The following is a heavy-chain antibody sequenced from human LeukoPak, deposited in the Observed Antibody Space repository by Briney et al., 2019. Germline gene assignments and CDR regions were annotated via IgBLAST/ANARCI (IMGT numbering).Heavy chain of an antibody. J-gene: IGHJ6*03. Sequence: GGSLRLSCTGSGFTFGDYAISWVRQAPGKGLEWVGFIRSKAYGGTTEYAASVKGRFTISRDDSKSIAYLQMNSLKTEDTAVYYCTRDVLAGLYYYYYYYMDVWGKGTTVTVSS. V-gene: IGHV3-49*04. CDR2: IRSKAYGGTT. D-gene: IGHD6-19*01. CDR1: GFTFGDYA. CDR3: TRDVLAGLYYYYYYYMDV.